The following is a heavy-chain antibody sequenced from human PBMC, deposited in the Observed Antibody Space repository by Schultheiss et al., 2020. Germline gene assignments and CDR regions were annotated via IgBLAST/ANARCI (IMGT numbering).Heavy chain of an antibody. J-gene: IGHJ4*02. D-gene: IGHD4-11*01. CDR1: GFTFSSYG. CDR2: ISSSSSYI. V-gene: IGHV3-21*04. CDR3: AKGGTTVTSADFEY. Sequence: GGSLRLSCAASGFTFSSYGMHWVRQAPGKGLEWVSTISSSSSYIYYADSVKGRFTISRDNAKNSLYLQMNSLRAEDTAVYYCAKGGTTVTSADFEYWGQGTLVTVSS.